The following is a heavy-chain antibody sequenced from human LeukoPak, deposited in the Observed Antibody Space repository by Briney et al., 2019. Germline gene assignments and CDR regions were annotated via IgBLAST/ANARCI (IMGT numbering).Heavy chain of an antibody. CDR3: ARGGGSRGYCSGGSCYSSWFDP. CDR1: GGSFSGYY. Sequence: SETLSLTCAVYGGSFSGYYWSWIRQPPGKGLEWIGEINHSRSTNYNPSLKSRVTISVDTSKNQFSLKLSSVTAADTAVYYCARGGGSRGYCSGGSCYSSWFDPWGQGTLVTVSS. CDR2: INHSRST. V-gene: IGHV4-34*01. J-gene: IGHJ5*02. D-gene: IGHD2-15*01.